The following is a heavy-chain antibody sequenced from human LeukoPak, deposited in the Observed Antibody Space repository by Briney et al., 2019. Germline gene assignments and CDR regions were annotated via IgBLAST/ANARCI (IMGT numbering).Heavy chain of an antibody. CDR3: AELGITMIGGV. CDR1: GFTFSSYG. J-gene: IGHJ6*04. D-gene: IGHD3-10*02. CDR2: ISYDGSNK. V-gene: IGHV3-30*18. Sequence: GRSLRLSCAASGFTFSSYGTHWVRQAPGKGLEWVAVISYDGSNKYYADSVKGRFTISRDNSKNTLYLQMNSLRAEDTAVYYCAELGITMIGGVWGKGTTVTISS.